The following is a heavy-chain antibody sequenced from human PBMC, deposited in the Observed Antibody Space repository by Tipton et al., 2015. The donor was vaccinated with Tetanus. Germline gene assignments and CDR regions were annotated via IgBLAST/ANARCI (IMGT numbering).Heavy chain of an antibody. CDR3: VRGGMMYADY. CDR2: INPNTGHA. D-gene: IGHD2-8*01. V-gene: IGHV1-8*01. CDR1: AYAFTSYD. J-gene: IGHJ4*02. Sequence: QLVQSGAEVKKPGASVRVSCKASAYAFTSYDLNWVRQAAGQGLEWMGWINPNTGHAGYAQKFQGRVTMTRNINITTAYLDRRTLRSDDTAVYHCVRGGMMYADYWGQGTLVTVSS.